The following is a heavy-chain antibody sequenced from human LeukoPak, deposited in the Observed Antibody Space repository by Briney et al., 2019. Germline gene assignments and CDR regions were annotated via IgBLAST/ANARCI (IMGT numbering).Heavy chain of an antibody. J-gene: IGHJ4*02. CDR1: GFTFSNSA. CDR2: ISYDGNNK. V-gene: IGHV3-30*18. Sequence: PGGSLRLSCAASGFTFSNSAMNWVRQAPGKGLEWVAVISYDGNNKYYSGSVKGRFTISRDNSKNTLYLQMNSLRAEDTAVYYCAKDMYYRGSGSYFNVDYWGQGTLVTVSS. D-gene: IGHD3-10*01. CDR3: AKDMYYRGSGSYFNVDY.